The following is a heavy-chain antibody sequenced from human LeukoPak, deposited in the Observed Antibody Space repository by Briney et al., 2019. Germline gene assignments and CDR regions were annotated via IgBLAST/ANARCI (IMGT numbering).Heavy chain of an antibody. J-gene: IGHJ4*02. CDR1: GYTLTELS. CDR2: FDPEDGET. Sequence: SVKVSCKVSGYTLTELSMHWVRQAPGKGLEWMGGFDPEDGETIYAQKFQGRVTMTEDTSTDTAYMELSSLRSEDTAVYYCATALGYSSSWEVKYYFDYWGQGTLVTVSS. CDR3: ATALGYSSSWEVKYYFDY. V-gene: IGHV1-24*01. D-gene: IGHD6-13*01.